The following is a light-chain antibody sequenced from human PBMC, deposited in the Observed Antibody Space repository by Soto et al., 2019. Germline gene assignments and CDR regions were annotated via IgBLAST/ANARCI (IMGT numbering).Light chain of an antibody. CDR2: GAS. J-gene: IGKJ1*01. Sequence: EIVLPQSPATLSLSTGERATLSCRTSQSVSNYLAWYQQKPGQAPRLLIYGASTRATGVTARFRGGGSGTEFTLTISSLQSEDSAVYYCQQYHKWPPITFGQGTKVYI. CDR1: QSVSNY. V-gene: IGKV3-15*01. CDR3: QQYHKWPPIT.